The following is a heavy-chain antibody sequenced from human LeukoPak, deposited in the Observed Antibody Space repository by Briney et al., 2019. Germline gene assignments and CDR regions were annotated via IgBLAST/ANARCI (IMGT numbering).Heavy chain of an antibody. CDR2: ISGGGGNT. J-gene: IGHJ4*02. CDR3: ARDRGGSYYAFDY. CDR1: GFTFSSHG. D-gene: IGHD1-26*01. Sequence: GSLRLSCAASGFTFSSHGLSWVRQAPGKGLEWVSAISGGGGNTYYAGSVKGRFTISRDISKNTLYLQMNSLRAEDTAVYYCARDRGGSYYAFDYWGQGTLVTVSS. V-gene: IGHV3-23*01.